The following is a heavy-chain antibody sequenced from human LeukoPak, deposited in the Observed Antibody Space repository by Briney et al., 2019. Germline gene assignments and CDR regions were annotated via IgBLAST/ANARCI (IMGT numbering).Heavy chain of an antibody. CDR2: IYTSGST. CDR1: GVSISSYY. J-gene: IGHJ4*02. CDR3: ARGGGRYYDRPFDY. D-gene: IGHD3-22*01. Sequence: SETLSLTCTVSGVSISSYYWSWIRQPAGKGLEWIGRIYTSGSTNYNPSLKSRVTMSVDTSKNQFSLKLSSVTAADTAVYYCARGGGRYYDRPFDYWGQGTLVTVSS. V-gene: IGHV4-4*07.